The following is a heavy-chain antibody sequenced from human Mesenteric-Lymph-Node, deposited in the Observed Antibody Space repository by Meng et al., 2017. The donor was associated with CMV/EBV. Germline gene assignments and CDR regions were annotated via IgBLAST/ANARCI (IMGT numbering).Heavy chain of an antibody. CDR2: ISSSSSTI. Sequence: GESLKISCAVSGFTFSSYSMTWVRQAPGKGLEWVSYISSSSSTIYTADSVKGRFTFSRDNAKSSLYLQMNILRAEGTAAYYSASDNVGTATQPLVSWGQGTLVTVSS. CDR1: GFTFSSYS. D-gene: IGHD1-1*01. V-gene: IGHV3-48*04. CDR3: ASDNVGTATQPLVS. J-gene: IGHJ5*02.